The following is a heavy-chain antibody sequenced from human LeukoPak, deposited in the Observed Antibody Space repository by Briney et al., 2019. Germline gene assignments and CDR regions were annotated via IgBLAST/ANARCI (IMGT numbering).Heavy chain of an antibody. V-gene: IGHV1-69*06. J-gene: IGHJ5*02. CDR2: IIPIFGTA. CDR3: ARAAMLRGVSNWFDP. Sequence: SVKVSCKASGYTFTSYGISWVRQAPGQGLEWMGGIIPIFGTANYAQKFQGRVTITADKSTSTAYMELSSLRSDDTAVYYCARAAMLRGVSNWFDPWGQGTLVTVSS. D-gene: IGHD3-10*01. CDR1: GYTFTSYG.